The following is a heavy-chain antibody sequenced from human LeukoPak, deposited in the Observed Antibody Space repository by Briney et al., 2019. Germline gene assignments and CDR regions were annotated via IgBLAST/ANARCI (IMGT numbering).Heavy chain of an antibody. Sequence: GESLKISCKGSGYTSNTYWIGWVRQRPGKGLEWMGVIYPGDSDVKYSPSFQDLVTISADKFTGTVYLQWGSLRASDTAIYYCASRYTGTLRGAYDMWGRGTTVTVSS. J-gene: IGHJ3*02. CDR3: ASRYTGTLRGAYDM. V-gene: IGHV5-51*01. CDR1: GYTSNTYW. D-gene: IGHD1-26*01. CDR2: IYPGDSDV.